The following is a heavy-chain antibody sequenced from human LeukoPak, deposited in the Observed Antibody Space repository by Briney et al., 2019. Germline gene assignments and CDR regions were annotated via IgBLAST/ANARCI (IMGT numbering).Heavy chain of an antibody. CDR3: ARGVGGADY. V-gene: IGHV3-7*01. J-gene: IGHJ4*02. Sequence: PGGFLRLSCAASGFTYSSYWMSWVRQAPGKGLEWVANIKEDGSEKYYVDSMKGRFTISRDNARNSLYLQMNSLRAEDTAVYYCARGVGGADYWGQGTLVTVSS. CDR2: IKEDGSEK. CDR1: GFTYSSYW. D-gene: IGHD6-19*01.